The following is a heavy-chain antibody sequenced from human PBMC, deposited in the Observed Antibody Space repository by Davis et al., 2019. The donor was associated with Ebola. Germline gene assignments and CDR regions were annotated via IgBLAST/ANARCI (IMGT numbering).Heavy chain of an antibody. V-gene: IGHV3-23*01. CDR3: AREEAVAGSFDS. CDR1: GFTFSSYW. D-gene: IGHD6-19*01. CDR2: ISGSGGST. Sequence: GGSLRLSCAASGFTFSSYWMSWVRQAPGKGLEWVSAISGSGGSTYYADSVKGRFTISRDNSKKTLYLQMNSLRAEDTAIYYCAREEAVAGSFDSWGQGTLVTVSS. J-gene: IGHJ4*02.